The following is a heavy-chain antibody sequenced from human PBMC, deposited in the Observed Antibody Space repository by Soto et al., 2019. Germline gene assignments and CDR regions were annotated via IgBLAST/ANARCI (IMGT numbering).Heavy chain of an antibody. CDR1: GYTLTNYV. Sequence: SVKVSCKASGYTLTNYVIHWGRPAPGQGLEWMGGIIPIFGTANYAQKFQGRVTITADESTSTAYMELSSLRSEDTAVYYCARDLSGSYLILDYWGQGTLVTVSS. CDR2: IIPIFGTA. J-gene: IGHJ4*02. CDR3: ARDLSGSYLILDY. V-gene: IGHV1-69*13. D-gene: IGHD1-26*01.